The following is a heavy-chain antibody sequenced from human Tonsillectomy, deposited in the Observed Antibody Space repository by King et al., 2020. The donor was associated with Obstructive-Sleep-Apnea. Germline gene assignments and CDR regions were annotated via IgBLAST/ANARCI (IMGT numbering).Heavy chain of an antibody. J-gene: IGHJ1*01. D-gene: IGHD3-10*01. CDR1: GYNFYAYG. CDR3: ARDYSGSATQFFQH. Sequence: VQLVQSGAEVKKPGASLKVSCKASGYNFYAYGISWVRQAPGQGLEWMGWISGYNGEVKSAQKFQGRVTLTTDRSTSTAYMDLRSLRSDDTAVYYCARDYSGSATQFFQHWGQGTLVPAAS. V-gene: IGHV1-18*01. CDR2: ISGYNGEV.